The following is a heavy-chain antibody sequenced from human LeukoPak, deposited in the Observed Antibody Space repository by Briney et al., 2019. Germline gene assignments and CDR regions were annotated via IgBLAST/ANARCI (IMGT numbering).Heavy chain of an antibody. V-gene: IGHV3-30-3*01. Sequence: PGGSLRLSCAASGFTFNNYFMHWVRQAPGKGLEWVAVIWSDGSSQLYADSVKGRFTISRDNSKNTLFLQMNSLRAEDTAVYYCARPAQWLLYDAFDIWGQGTMVTVSS. CDR2: IWSDGSSQ. CDR1: GFTFNNYF. CDR3: ARPAQWLLYDAFDI. J-gene: IGHJ3*02. D-gene: IGHD6-19*01.